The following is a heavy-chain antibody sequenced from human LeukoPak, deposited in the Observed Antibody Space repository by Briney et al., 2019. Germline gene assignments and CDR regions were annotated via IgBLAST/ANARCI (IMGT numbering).Heavy chain of an antibody. CDR2: IKQDGGEK. CDR3: IGGSNMDY. J-gene: IGHJ4*02. Sequence: GGSLRLSCAASGFTFSSYWMSWVRQAPGKGLEWVANIKQDGGEKYYADSVKGRFTISRDNARNSLYLQMNSQRAEDTAVYYCIGGSNMDYWGQGTLVTVSS. V-gene: IGHV3-7*01. D-gene: IGHD1-26*01. CDR1: GFTFSSYW.